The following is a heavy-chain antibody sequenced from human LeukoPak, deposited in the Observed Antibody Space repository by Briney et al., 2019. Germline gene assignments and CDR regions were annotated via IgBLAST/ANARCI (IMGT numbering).Heavy chain of an antibody. CDR3: ASYGGEHYYYYYYMDV. V-gene: IGHV3-21*01. CDR2: ITSDSRYI. D-gene: IGHD4-23*01. J-gene: IGHJ6*03. CDR1: GFTFSSYN. Sequence: GGSLRLSCAASGFTFSSYNMNWVRQAPGKGLEWVSSITSDSRYIYYADSVKGRFTISRDNAKNSLYLQMNSLRAEDTAVYYCASYGGEHYYYYYYMDVWGKGTTVTVSS.